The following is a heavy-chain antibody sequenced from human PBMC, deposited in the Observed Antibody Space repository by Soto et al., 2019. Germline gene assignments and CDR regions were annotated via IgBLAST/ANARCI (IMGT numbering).Heavy chain of an antibody. D-gene: IGHD6-19*01. CDR3: AGWRNNWFDP. CDR2: ISSSSSTI. J-gene: IGHJ5*02. CDR1: GFTFSSYS. Sequence: EVQLVESGGGVVQPGGSLRLSCAASGFTFSSYSMNWVRQAPGKGLEWVSYISSSSSTIHYAASVKGRITIPRDNAKNSLYLQMSTLSAEDTAVYCCAGWRNNWFDPWGQGTLVTVSS. V-gene: IGHV3-48*01.